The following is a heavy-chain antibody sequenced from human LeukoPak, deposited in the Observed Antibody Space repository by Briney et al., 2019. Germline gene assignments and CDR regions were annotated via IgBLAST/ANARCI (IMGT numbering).Heavy chain of an antibody. V-gene: IGHV3-30*03. D-gene: IGHD3-10*01. CDR2: ISYDGSNK. J-gene: IGHJ4*02. CDR1: GFTFSSYG. CDR3: ARGDRITMVRGVIDYFDY. Sequence: GGSLRLSCAASGFTFSSYGMHWVRQAPGKGLEWVAVISYDGSNKYYADSVKGRFTISRDNSKNTLYLQMNSLRAEDTAVYYCARGDRITMVRGVIDYFDYWGQGTLVTVSS.